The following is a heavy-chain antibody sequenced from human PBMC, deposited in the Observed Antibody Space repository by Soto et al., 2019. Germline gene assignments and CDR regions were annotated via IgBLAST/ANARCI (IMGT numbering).Heavy chain of an antibody. CDR2: IIPIFGRT. Sequence: QVQLVQSGAEVKKPGSSVKVSCKAAGGTFSSYTISWVRQAPGQGLEWMGRIIPIFGRTNYAQKFQGRVTITADKSTSTAYMELNSLRSEDTAVYYCARDRALLGSGSLDYWGQGTLVTVSS. CDR3: ARDRALLGSGSLDY. D-gene: IGHD1-26*01. J-gene: IGHJ4*02. V-gene: IGHV1-69*08. CDR1: GGTFSSYT.